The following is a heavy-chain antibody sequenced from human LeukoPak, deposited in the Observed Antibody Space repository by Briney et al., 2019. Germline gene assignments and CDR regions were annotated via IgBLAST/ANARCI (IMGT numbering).Heavy chain of an antibody. CDR2: IRRDGNEK. Sequence: GGSLRLSCAASGFTFSSYAMHWVRQAPGKGLEWVANIRRDGNEKHYVESMEGRFIITRDNAKNSLYLEMDSLRVEDTAVYFCARHRDSDISGSSAGLDYWGQGTLVTVSS. J-gene: IGHJ4*02. CDR1: GFTFSSYA. V-gene: IGHV3-7*01. CDR3: ARHRDSDISGSSAGLDY. D-gene: IGHD3-22*01.